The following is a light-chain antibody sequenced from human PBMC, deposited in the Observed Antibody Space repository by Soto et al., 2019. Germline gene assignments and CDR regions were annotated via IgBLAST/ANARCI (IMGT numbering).Light chain of an antibody. V-gene: IGKV3-15*01. Sequence: EIVMTQSPDTLSVSPGERATLSCRASQSVSSNLAWYQQKPGQTPKLLIYVASTRATGIPARFRDSGSATEFTLAISSLQSEDFAVYYCQQYNFCPLTFGGGTKVQFK. CDR1: QSVSSN. J-gene: IGKJ4*01. CDR2: VAS. CDR3: QQYNFCPLT.